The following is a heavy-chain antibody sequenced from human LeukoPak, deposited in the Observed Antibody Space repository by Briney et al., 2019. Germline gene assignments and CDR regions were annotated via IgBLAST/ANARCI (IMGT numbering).Heavy chain of an antibody. CDR1: GYTFTSYG. V-gene: IGHV1-18*01. D-gene: IGHD3-3*01. Sequence: VASVKVSCKASGYTFTSYGISWMRQAPGQGLEQLGWISAYNGNTNYAQKLQGRVTMTTDTSTSTAYMELRSLRSDDTAVYYCARSTIFGVGGAFDIWGQGTMVTVSS. CDR2: ISAYNGNT. J-gene: IGHJ3*02. CDR3: ARSTIFGVGGAFDI.